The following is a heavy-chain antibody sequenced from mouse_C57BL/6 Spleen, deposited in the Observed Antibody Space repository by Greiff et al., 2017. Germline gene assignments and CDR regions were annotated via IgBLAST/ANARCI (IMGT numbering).Heavy chain of an antibody. CDR1: GYTFTSYA. V-gene: IGHV1-85*01. CDR2: IYPRDGST. D-gene: IGHD1-1*01. Sequence: QVQLQQSGPELVKPGASVKLSCKASGYTFTSYAINWVKQRPGQGLAWIGWIYPRDGSTTYNEKFKGKATLTVDTSSCTAYMEPHSLTSEVSAVYFCARCPFITPGRVHSFDYWGQGTTLTVSS. CDR3: ARCPFITPGRVHSFDY. J-gene: IGHJ2*01.